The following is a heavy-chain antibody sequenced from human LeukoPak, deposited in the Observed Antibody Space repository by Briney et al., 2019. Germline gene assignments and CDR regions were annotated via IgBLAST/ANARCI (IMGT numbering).Heavy chain of an antibody. Sequence: ASVKVSCKASGGTFSSYAISWVRQAPGKGLEWMGGFDPEDGETIYPQKFQGRVTMTGDTSTDTAYMELSSLRSEDTAVYYCATPSGSYAGDAFDIWGQGTMVTVSS. D-gene: IGHD1-26*01. V-gene: IGHV1-24*01. CDR2: FDPEDGET. CDR3: ATPSGSYAGDAFDI. J-gene: IGHJ3*02. CDR1: GGTFSSYA.